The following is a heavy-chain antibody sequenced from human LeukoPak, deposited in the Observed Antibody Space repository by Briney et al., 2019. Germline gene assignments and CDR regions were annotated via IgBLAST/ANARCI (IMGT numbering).Heavy chain of an antibody. CDR1: GFSFSSYW. CDR3: ARATSEIDGYYPEYFRY. CDR2: IKSDGKT. V-gene: IGHV3-74*01. D-gene: IGHD3-22*01. Sequence: GGSLRLSCAASGFSFSSYWMHWVRQAPGKGLVWVSRIKSDGKTNYADSVKGRFTISRDNAKNTVSLQMNSLRAEDTGVYYCARATSEIDGYYPEYFRYWGQGTLVTVSS. J-gene: IGHJ1*01.